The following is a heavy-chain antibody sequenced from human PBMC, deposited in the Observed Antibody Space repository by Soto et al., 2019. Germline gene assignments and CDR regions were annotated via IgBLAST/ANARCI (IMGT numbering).Heavy chain of an antibody. CDR1: GFTFDDYA. J-gene: IGHJ4*02. D-gene: IGHD6-19*01. V-gene: IGHV3-9*01. CDR3: AIERGLVLSFYLDY. Sequence: EVQLVESGGGLVQPGRSLRLSCAASGFTFDDYAMHWVRQAPGKGLEWVSGISWNSGSIGYADSVKGRFTISRDNAKNCLYQQMNSLRAKGTALYYYAIERGLVLSFYLDYWGQGPRVPVPS. CDR2: ISWNSGSI.